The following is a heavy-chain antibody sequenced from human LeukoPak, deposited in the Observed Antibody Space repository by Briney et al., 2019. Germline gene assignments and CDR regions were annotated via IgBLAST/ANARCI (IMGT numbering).Heavy chain of an antibody. Sequence: GGSLRLSCAALGFTVSRTYMRWVRQAPGKGLEWVSVIYEGGDIYYADSVRGRFAISRDSSKNTVYLQMNGLRGEDTAVYYCARDPSGTGTGFDIWGQGTMVTVSS. J-gene: IGHJ3*02. CDR3: ARDPSGTGTGFDI. D-gene: IGHD3/OR15-3a*01. CDR2: IYEGGDI. V-gene: IGHV3-66*01. CDR1: GFTVSRTY.